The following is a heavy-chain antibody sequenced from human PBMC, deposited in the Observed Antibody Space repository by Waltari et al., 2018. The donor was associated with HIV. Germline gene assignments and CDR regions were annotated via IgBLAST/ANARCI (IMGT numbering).Heavy chain of an antibody. CDR1: GYTFSDSY. V-gene: IGHV1-2*02. Sequence: VQLVQSGAEVKKPGASVKVSCKASGYTFSDSYMHWVRQAPGQGLEWMGWINPNSGGTRYAEKFQGRVTMTRDTSISTAYMELSRLRFDDTAVYYCARVFRGTVNYFDSRLGHWGQGTLVTVSS. D-gene: IGHD3-22*01. J-gene: IGHJ5*02. CDR3: ARVFRGTVNYFDSRLGH. CDR2: INPNSGGT.